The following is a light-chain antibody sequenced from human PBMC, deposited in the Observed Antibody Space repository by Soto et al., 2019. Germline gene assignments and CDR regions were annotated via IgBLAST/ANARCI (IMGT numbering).Light chain of an antibody. CDR3: QQYVTSPFT. Sequence: EIVLTQSPGTLSLSPGERASLSCRADQSVNSVYLAWYQHKPGQAPRLLIYGASDRATGIPDRFSGSGSGTEFTLTISRLEPEDFEVYYCQQYVTSPFTFGPGTKVDIK. V-gene: IGKV3-20*01. CDR1: QSVNSVY. CDR2: GAS. J-gene: IGKJ3*01.